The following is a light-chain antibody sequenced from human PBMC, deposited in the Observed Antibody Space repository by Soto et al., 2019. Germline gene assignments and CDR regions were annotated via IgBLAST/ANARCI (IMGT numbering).Light chain of an antibody. V-gene: IGLV2-14*01. CDR1: SSDVGGYNY. CDR2: DVS. Sequence: QSALTQPASVSGSPGQSITISCTGTSSDVGGYNYVSWYQQHPGKAPKLLIYDVSNRPSGVSNRFSGSKSDNTASLTISGLQPEDEADYYCSSYTTRNTRPIVFGIGTKVT. J-gene: IGLJ1*01. CDR3: SSYTTRNTRPIV.